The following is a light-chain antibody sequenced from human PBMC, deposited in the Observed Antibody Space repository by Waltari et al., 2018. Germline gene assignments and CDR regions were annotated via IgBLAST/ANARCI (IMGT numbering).Light chain of an antibody. J-gene: IGLJ3*02. V-gene: IGLV2-8*01. Sequence: QSALTQPPSASGSPGQAVTISCTGSSGDVGYYDFVSWYQQHPGKVPRLLILEVTRRPSGVPDRFSGSKSETTASLTVSGLQPEDEADYYCTSFAASGDLVFGGGTKLTVL. CDR1: SGDVGYYDF. CDR2: EVT. CDR3: TSFAASGDLV.